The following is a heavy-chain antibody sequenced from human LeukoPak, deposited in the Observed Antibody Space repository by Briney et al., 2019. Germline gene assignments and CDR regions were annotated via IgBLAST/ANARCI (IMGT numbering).Heavy chain of an antibody. Sequence: ASVKVSCKASGYTFTSYGISWVRQAPGQGLEWMGWISAYNGNTNYAQKPQGRVTMTTDTSTSTAYMELRSLRSDDTAVYYCARAIALRFLEWSLDAFDIWGQGTMVTVSS. D-gene: IGHD3-3*01. CDR2: ISAYNGNT. CDR1: GYTFTSYG. J-gene: IGHJ3*02. CDR3: ARAIALRFLEWSLDAFDI. V-gene: IGHV1-18*01.